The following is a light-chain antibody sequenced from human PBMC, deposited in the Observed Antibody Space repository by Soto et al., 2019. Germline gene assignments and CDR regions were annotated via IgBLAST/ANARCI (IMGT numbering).Light chain of an antibody. CDR1: QTVSNSY. Sequence: ETVLTQSPGSLSLSLGDRATLSCRASQTVSNSYLAWYQQKPGQAPRLLIYGTSSRATGIPDRFSGSGSGTDFTLTINRLEPEDIVIYYCQQYGSSPWTFGQGTKVDIK. CDR2: GTS. J-gene: IGKJ1*01. V-gene: IGKV3-20*01. CDR3: QQYGSSPWT.